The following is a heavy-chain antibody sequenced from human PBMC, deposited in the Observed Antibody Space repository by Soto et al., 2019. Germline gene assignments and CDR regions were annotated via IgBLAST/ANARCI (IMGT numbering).Heavy chain of an antibody. V-gene: IGHV4-61*08. D-gene: IGHD3-3*01. Sequence: PSETMFPSSHVSEGSVGSGGDCCPWKKQPPGKGLEWIGEINHTGGTHYNPSLKSRVTMSVDTSKNQFSLRLSSVTAADTAIYYCATRITVFGLLIPPFDPWGQGTQVPVSS. CDR3: ATRITVFGLLIPPFDP. J-gene: IGHJ5*02. CDR1: EGSVGSGGDC. CDR2: INHTGGT.